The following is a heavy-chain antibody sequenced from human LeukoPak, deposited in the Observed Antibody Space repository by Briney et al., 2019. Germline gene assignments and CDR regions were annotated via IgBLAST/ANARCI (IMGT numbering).Heavy chain of an antibody. Sequence: GGSLRLSCAASGFTFSSYAMSWVRQAPGKGLEWVSAISGSGGSTYYADSVKGRFTISRDNSKNTLYLQMNSLRAEDTAVYYCARTRRGSYYQYFDYWGQGTLVTVSS. J-gene: IGHJ4*02. V-gene: IGHV3-23*01. CDR1: GFTFSSYA. CDR3: ARTRRGSYYQYFDY. CDR2: ISGSGGST. D-gene: IGHD1-26*01.